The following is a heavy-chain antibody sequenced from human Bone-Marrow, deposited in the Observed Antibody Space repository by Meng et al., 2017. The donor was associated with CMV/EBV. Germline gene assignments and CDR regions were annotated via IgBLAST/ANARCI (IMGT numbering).Heavy chain of an antibody. CDR3: ARSTAVVSFDY. J-gene: IGHJ4*02. D-gene: IGHD5-18*01. CDR1: GFTFSDYY. Sequence: GGSLRLSCAASGFTFSDYYMSWIRQAPGKGLEWVSYITSSGTIIYYADSVKGRFAISRDNAKNSLYLQMNSLRAEDTAVYYCARSTAVVSFDYWGQGTLVTVSS. CDR2: ITSSGTII. V-gene: IGHV3-11*04.